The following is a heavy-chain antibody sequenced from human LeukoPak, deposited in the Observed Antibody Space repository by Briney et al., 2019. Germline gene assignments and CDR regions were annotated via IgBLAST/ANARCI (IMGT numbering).Heavy chain of an antibody. CDR3: AKGLGKATITPLGY. J-gene: IGHJ4*02. CDR1: GFTFSSYA. CDR2: ISGSGGST. V-gene: IGHV3-23*01. D-gene: IGHD5-24*01. Sequence: GGSLRLSCAASGFTFSSYAMSWVRQAPGKGLEWVSAISGSGGSTYYADSVKGRFTISRDNSKNTLYLQMNSLRAEDTAVYYCAKGLGKATITPLGYWGQGTLVTVSS.